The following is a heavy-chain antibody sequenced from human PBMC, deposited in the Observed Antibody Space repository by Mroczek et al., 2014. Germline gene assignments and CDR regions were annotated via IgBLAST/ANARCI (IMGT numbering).Heavy chain of an antibody. D-gene: IGHD2-21*01. CDR2: IYTSGST. Sequence: QVQLQQWGPGLVKPSQTLSLTCTVSGGSISSGSYYWSWIRQPAGKGLEWIGRIYTSGSTNYNPSLKSRVTISVDTSKNQFSLKLSSVTAADTAVYYCARGGAGWPPIGDKPSQFDIWGQGTMVTVSS. J-gene: IGHJ3*02. CDR1: GGSISSGSYY. CDR3: ARGGAGWPPIGDKPSQFDI. V-gene: IGHV4-61*02.